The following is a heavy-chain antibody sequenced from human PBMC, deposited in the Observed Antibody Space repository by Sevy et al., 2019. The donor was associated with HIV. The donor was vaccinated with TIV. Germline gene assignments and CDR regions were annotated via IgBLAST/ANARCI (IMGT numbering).Heavy chain of an antibody. D-gene: IGHD7-27*01. CDR2: MSYDGSNQ. V-gene: IGHV3-30*18. Sequence: GSLRLSCAASGFTFSDYAMHWVRLAPGKGLEWVALMSYDGSNQYDADSVKGRFTISRDNSKNTLYLQMNSLRVEDTAVYYCAKGDGALTGIDPWGQGTLVTVSS. CDR3: AKGDGALTGIDP. CDR1: GFTFSDYA. J-gene: IGHJ5*02.